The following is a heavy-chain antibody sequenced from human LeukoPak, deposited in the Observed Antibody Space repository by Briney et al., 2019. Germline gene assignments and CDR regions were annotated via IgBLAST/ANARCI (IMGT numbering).Heavy chain of an antibody. CDR2: IRYDGSNK. V-gene: IGHV3-30*02. J-gene: IGHJ4*02. D-gene: IGHD3-22*01. Sequence: PGGSLRLSCAASGFTFSSYGMHWVRQAPGKGLEWVAFIRYDGSNKYYADSVKGRFTISRDNSKNTLYLQMNSLRAEDTAVYYCAKDLYYYDSSGYYGLVDYWGQGTLVTVSS. CDR3: AKDLYYYDSSGYYGLVDY. CDR1: GFTFSSYG.